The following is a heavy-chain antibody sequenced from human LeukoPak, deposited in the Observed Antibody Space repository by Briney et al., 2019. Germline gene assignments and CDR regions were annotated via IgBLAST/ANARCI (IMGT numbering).Heavy chain of an antibody. Sequence: GASVKVSCKASGGTFSSYAISWVRQAPGQGLEWMGRIIPILGIANYAQKFQGRVTITADKSTSTAYMELSSLGSEDTAVYYCAREPSYYYGSGPFQHWGQGTLVTVSS. CDR3: AREPSYYYGSGPFQH. CDR1: GGTFSSYA. CDR2: IIPILGIA. D-gene: IGHD3-10*01. V-gene: IGHV1-69*04. J-gene: IGHJ1*01.